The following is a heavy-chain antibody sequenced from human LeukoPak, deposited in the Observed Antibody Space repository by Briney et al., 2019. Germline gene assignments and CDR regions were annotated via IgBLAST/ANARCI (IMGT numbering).Heavy chain of an antibody. Sequence: GGSLRLSCAASGFTFSSYGMHWVRQAPGKGLEWVAVISYDGSNKYYADSVKGRFTISRDNSKNTLYLQMNSLRAEDTAVYYCAKDHYSSGWYGMNDYWGQGTLVTVSS. CDR3: AKDHYSSGWYGMNDY. CDR1: GFTFSSYG. V-gene: IGHV3-30*18. J-gene: IGHJ4*02. CDR2: ISYDGSNK. D-gene: IGHD6-19*01.